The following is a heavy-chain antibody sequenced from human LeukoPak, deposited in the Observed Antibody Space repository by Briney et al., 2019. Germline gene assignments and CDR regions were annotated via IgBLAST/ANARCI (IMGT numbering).Heavy chain of an antibody. V-gene: IGHV4-39*01. CDR2: IYSSGSA. D-gene: IGHD3-22*01. Sequence: SETLSLTCTVSGGSINSNNYYWGWIRQPPGKGLEWIGSIYSSGSAYYNPSLKSRVTISVDTSKNQFSLRLSSVTAADTAVYYCARAAYDSSGYLTLWGQGTLVTVSS. CDR3: ARAAYDSSGYLTL. J-gene: IGHJ4*02. CDR1: GGSINSNNYY.